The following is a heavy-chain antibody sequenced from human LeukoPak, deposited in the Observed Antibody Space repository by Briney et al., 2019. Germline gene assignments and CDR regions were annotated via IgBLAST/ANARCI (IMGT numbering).Heavy chain of an antibody. CDR3: ARGGIVVINGLDY. Sequence: SVKVSCKASGYTLTNYALNWVRQAPGQGLEWMGGIIPIFGTANYAQKFQGRVTITADESTSTAYMELSSLRSEDTAVYYCARGGIVVINGLDYWGQGTLVTVSS. J-gene: IGHJ4*02. CDR1: GYTLTNYA. CDR2: IIPIFGTA. D-gene: IGHD3-22*01. V-gene: IGHV1-69*13.